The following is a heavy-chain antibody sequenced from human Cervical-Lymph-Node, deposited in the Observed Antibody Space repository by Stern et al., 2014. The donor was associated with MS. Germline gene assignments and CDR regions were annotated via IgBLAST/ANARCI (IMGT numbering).Heavy chain of an antibody. CDR2: INSDATTT. V-gene: IGHV3-74*02. Sequence: QLVQSGGGFVQPGGSLRLSCVASGFSFSNYWMHWVRQTPGKGLMWVSRINSDATTTTYADSVKGRFTISRDDAKNTVYLQMNSLRAEDTAVYYCARSPWSGYIQDVWGQGTTVTVSS. D-gene: IGHD5-18*01. J-gene: IGHJ6*02. CDR3: ARSPWSGYIQDV. CDR1: GFSFSNYW.